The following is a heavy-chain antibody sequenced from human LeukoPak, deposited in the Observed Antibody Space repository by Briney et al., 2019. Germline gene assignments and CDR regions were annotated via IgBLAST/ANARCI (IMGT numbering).Heavy chain of an antibody. CDR2: ISGSGGST. D-gene: IGHD3-22*01. J-gene: IGHJ4*02. V-gene: IGHV3-23*01. Sequence: PGGSLRPSCAAPGFPFSSYAMSWVRQTPGKGLEWVSAISGSGGSTYYADSVKGRFTISRDNSKNTLYLQMNSLRAEDTAVYYCANGRYYYDSSGIDYWGQGTLVTVSS. CDR1: GFPFSSYA. CDR3: ANGRYYYDSSGIDY.